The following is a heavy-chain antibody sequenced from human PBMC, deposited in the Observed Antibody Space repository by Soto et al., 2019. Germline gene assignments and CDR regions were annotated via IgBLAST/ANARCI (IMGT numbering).Heavy chain of an antibody. CDR3: ARATTDSSSWTDIYYYGMDV. CDR1: GGSFSGYY. Sequence: PSETLSLTWAVYGGSFSGYYWSWIRQPPGKGLEWIGEINHSGSTNYNPSLKSRVTISVDTSKNQFSLKLSSVTAADTAVYYCARATTDSSSWTDIYYYGMDVWGQGTTVTVSS. V-gene: IGHV4-34*01. J-gene: IGHJ6*02. D-gene: IGHD6-13*01. CDR2: INHSGST.